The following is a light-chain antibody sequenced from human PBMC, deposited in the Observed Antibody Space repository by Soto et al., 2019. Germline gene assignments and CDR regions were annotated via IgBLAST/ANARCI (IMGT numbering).Light chain of an antibody. CDR2: GAS. J-gene: IGKJ1*01. CDR3: QQYGSSPWT. V-gene: IGKV3-20*01. Sequence: EILLTQSPGTLSLSAGERATLSCRASQSVSSSYLAWYQQKPGQAPRLLMYGASSRATGIPDRFSGSGSGTDFTLTISRLEPEDFAVYYCQQYGSSPWTFGQGTKVDIK. CDR1: QSVSSSY.